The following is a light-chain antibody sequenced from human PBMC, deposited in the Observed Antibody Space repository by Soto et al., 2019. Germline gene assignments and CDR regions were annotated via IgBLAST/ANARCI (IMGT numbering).Light chain of an antibody. V-gene: IGKV3-20*01. J-gene: IGKJ5*01. Sequence: EIVMTQSPATLSVSPGERARFCCRASQSFNTNLAWYQLKPGQAPRLLIYGASSRATGIPDRFSGSGSGTDFTLTISSMEPEDFAVYYCQQYGSSPTFGQGTRLEIK. CDR2: GAS. CDR1: QSFNTN. CDR3: QQYGSSPT.